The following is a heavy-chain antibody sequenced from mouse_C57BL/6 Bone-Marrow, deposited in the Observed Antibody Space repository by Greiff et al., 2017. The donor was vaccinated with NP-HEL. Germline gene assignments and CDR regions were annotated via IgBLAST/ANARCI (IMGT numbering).Heavy chain of an antibody. V-gene: IGHV2-2*01. D-gene: IGHD4-1*01. CDR1: GFSLTSYG. Sequence: QVQLQQSGPGLVQPSQSLSITCTVSGFSLTSYGVHWVRQSPGKGLEWLGVIWSGGSTDYNAAFISRLSISKDNSKSQVFLKMNSLQADDTAIYYCARLELGRAMDYWGQGTSVTVSS. CDR3: ARLELGRAMDY. CDR2: IWSGGST. J-gene: IGHJ4*01.